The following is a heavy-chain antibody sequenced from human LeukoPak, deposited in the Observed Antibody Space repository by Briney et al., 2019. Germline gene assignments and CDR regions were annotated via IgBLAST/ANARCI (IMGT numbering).Heavy chain of an antibody. Sequence: PSETLSLACTGSGGSISSYYWSWIGQPAGKGLEGIGRIYTSGSTNYNPSLKSRVTMSVDTSKNQFSLKLSSVTAADTAVYYCAREDSTVSENVWGKGTTVTVSS. J-gene: IGHJ6*04. D-gene: IGHD4-11*01. V-gene: IGHV4-4*07. CDR2: IYTSGST. CDR3: AREDSTVSENV. CDR1: GGSISSYY.